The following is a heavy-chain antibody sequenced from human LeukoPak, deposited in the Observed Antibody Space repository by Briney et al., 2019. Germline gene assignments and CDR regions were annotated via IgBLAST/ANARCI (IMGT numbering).Heavy chain of an antibody. V-gene: IGHV1-24*01. CDR3: VTGITVAGTKYYFDY. Sequence: ASVNVSCKVSGYILSAISMHWVRQSPGKGLEWMGGLDPGQGETVYAQKFQGRVTMTEDTSTDTAYMELSSLRSEDTAVYYCVTGITVAGTKYYFDYWGQGILVTVSP. J-gene: IGHJ4*02. D-gene: IGHD6-19*01. CDR2: LDPGQGET. CDR1: GYILSAIS.